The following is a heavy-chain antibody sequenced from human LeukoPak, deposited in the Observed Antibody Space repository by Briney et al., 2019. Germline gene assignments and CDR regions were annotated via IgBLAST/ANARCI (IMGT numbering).Heavy chain of an antibody. CDR2: VSNGGSST. CDR3: ARGRPHGNDY. CDR1: GFDFGTYA. V-gene: IGHV3-23*01. J-gene: IGHJ4*02. Sequence: GGSLRLSCVASGFDFGTYAMSWVHQAPGKGLEWVSTVSNGGSSTYYPDSVRGRFSVSRDNAKNTLYLQMNSLRAEDTAVYYCARGRPHGNDYWGQGTLVTVSS. D-gene: IGHD4-23*01.